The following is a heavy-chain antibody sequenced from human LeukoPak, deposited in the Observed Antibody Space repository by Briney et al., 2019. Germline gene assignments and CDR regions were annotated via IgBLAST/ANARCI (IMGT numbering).Heavy chain of an antibody. CDR3: ASSAMITFGGVIPTNWFDP. V-gene: IGHV4-39*07. D-gene: IGHD3-16*02. CDR2: INHSGST. CDR1: GGSISSGDYY. J-gene: IGHJ5*02. Sequence: SETLSLTCTVSGGSISSGDYYWSWIRQPPGKGLEWIGEINHSGSTNYNPSLKSRVTISVDTSKNQFSLKLSSVTAADTAVYYCASSAMITFGGVIPTNWFDPWGQGTLVTVSS.